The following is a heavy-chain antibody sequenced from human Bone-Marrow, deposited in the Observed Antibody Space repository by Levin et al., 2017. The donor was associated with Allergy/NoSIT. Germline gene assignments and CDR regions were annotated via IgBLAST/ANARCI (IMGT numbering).Heavy chain of an antibody. CDR1: GGSVNSDSYY. D-gene: IGHD5-12*01. Sequence: SETLSLTCTVSGGSVNSDSYYWNWIRQSSAKGLEWIGYIYHSGNIDYNPSLKSRVTISVDTSKNQFSLNMTSVTAADTAVYYCSCGYTDTFDFWGQGALVTVSS. CDR3: SCGYTDTFDF. V-gene: IGHV4-61*01. J-gene: IGHJ4*02. CDR2: IYHSGNI.